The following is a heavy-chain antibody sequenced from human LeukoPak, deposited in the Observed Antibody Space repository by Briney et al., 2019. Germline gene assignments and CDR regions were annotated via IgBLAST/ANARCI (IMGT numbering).Heavy chain of an antibody. Sequence: QTGGSLRLSCSASGFTFNRFYLHWVRQAPGKGLEFVSHISSNGATTYYADSVKGRFIISRDNSKNTLYLQMSSLRADDTAVYYCVKDRSIATPNNDFFDSWGQGALVTVSS. V-gene: IGHV3-64D*06. D-gene: IGHD6-6*01. CDR2: ISSNGATT. J-gene: IGHJ4*02. CDR1: GFTFNRFY. CDR3: VKDRSIATPNNDFFDS.